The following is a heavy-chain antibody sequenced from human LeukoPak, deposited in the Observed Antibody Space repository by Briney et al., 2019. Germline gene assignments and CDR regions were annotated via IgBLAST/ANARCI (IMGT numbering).Heavy chain of an antibody. CDR3: ARGRPLRPYYYYYMDV. V-gene: IGHV1-69*13. Sequence: ASVKVSCKASGGTFSSHAISWVRQAPRQGLEWMGGIIPMFGTAKYAQKFQGRVTITADESTSTAYMEVSSLRSEDTAVYYCARGRPLRPYYYYYMDVWGKGTTVTVS. CDR2: IIPMFGTA. J-gene: IGHJ6*03. CDR1: GGTFSSHA.